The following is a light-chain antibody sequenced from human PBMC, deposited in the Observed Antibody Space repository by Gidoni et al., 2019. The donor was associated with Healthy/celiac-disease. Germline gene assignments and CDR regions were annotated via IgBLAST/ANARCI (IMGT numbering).Light chain of an antibody. Sequence: ELVLTQSPATLSLSPGERATLSCRASQSVSSYLAWYQQKPGQAPRLLIYDASNRATGIPARFSGSGSGTDVTLTISSREPEDFAVYYCQQRSNWPPEGTFGPGTKVDIK. V-gene: IGKV3-11*01. CDR1: QSVSSY. CDR3: QQRSNWPPEGT. J-gene: IGKJ3*01. CDR2: DAS.